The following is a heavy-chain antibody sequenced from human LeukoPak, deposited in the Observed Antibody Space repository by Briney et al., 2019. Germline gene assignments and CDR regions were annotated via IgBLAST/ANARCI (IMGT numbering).Heavy chain of an antibody. Sequence: SETLSLTCIVSGGPISTHYWSWSRQPPGKGLEWIGYNDYSGSTNYNPSLKSRVTISVDTSKNQFSLKLNSVTAADTAVYYCARGATFRGTYYMDVWGKGTTVTVSS. V-gene: IGHV4-59*11. J-gene: IGHJ6*03. D-gene: IGHD3-10*01. CDR2: NDYSGST. CDR3: ARGATFRGTYYMDV. CDR1: GGPISTHY.